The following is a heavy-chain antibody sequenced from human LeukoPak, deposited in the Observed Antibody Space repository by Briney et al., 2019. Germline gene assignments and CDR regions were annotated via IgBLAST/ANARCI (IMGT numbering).Heavy chain of an antibody. Sequence: PGGSLRLSCAASGFTFSDYYMSWVRQAPGKGLERVSYISNTGSFIYYADSVKGRFTISRDNAKNSLYLQMNSLRAEDTAVYYCARTKKGDGYNMYDWFDPWGQGTLVTVSS. CDR3: ARTKKGDGYNMYDWFDP. V-gene: IGHV3-11*04. D-gene: IGHD5-24*01. J-gene: IGHJ5*02. CDR1: GFTFSDYY. CDR2: ISNTGSFI.